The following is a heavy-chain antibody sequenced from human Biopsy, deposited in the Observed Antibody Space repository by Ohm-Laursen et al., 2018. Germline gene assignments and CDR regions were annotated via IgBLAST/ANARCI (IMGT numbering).Heavy chain of an antibody. Sequence: ASVKVSCKASGYTFPSYGISWVRQAPGQGLEWMGWISAYNGNRNYAQKFQGRVTMTTDTSTSTAYMELRSLRSDDTAVYFCARWETTLGRSLDSWGQGTLVAVSS. CDR3: ARWETTLGRSLDS. CDR2: ISAYNGNR. J-gene: IGHJ4*02. V-gene: IGHV1-18*01. CDR1: GYTFPSYG. D-gene: IGHD1-26*01.